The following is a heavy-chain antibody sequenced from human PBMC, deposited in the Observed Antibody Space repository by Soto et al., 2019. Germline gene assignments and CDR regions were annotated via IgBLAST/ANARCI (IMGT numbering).Heavy chain of an antibody. V-gene: IGHV3-21*01. J-gene: IGHJ4*02. CDR3: ASWRLRWPEYQFDY. Sequence: GGSLRLSCAASGFTFSSYSMNWVRQAPGKGLEWGSSISSSSSYIYYADSVKGRFTISRDNAKNSLYLQMNSLRAEDRAVYYCASWRLRWPEYQFDYWGQGTPVKVSS. CDR2: ISSSSSYI. CDR1: GFTFSSYS. D-gene: IGHD3-3*01.